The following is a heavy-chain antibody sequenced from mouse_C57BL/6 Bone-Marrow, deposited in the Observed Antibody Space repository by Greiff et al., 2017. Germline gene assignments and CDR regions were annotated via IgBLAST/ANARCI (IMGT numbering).Heavy chain of an antibody. CDR3: ARDRVATDYFDY. CDR1: GFTFSSYA. Sequence: EVKLVESGGGLVKPGGSLKLSCAASGFTFSSYAMSWVRQTPEKRLEWVATISDGGSYTYYPDNVKGRFTISRDNAKNNLYLQMSHLKSEDTAMYYCARDRVATDYFDYWGQGTTLTVSS. V-gene: IGHV5-4*01. CDR2: ISDGGSYT. J-gene: IGHJ2*01. D-gene: IGHD1-1*01.